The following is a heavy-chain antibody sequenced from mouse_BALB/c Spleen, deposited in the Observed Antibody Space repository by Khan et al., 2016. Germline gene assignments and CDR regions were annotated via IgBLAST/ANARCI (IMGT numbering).Heavy chain of an antibody. CDR3: ARTGTGSWFAD. CDR2: IYPGNGNT. D-gene: IGHD4-1*01. J-gene: IGHJ3*01. Sequence: QVQLKQSGPELVKPGASVRISCKASGYTFTSYYIHWVKQRPGQGLEWIGWIYPGNGNTKYNEKFKGRATLTADKSSTTAYMQLRSLTSEDSAVSCCARTGTGSWFADWGQGTLVTVSA. CDR1: GYTFTSYY. V-gene: IGHV1S56*01.